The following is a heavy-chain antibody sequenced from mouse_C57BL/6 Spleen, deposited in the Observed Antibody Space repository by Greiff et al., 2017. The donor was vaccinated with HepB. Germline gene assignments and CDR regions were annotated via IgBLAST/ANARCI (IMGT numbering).Heavy chain of an antibody. CDR1: GYTFTSYW. CDR3: AREGVGWGDY. D-gene: IGHD1-1*02. Sequence: QVQLQQSGAELVKPGASVKLSCKASGYTFTSYWMHWVKQRPGQGLEWIGMIHPNSGSTNYNEKFKSKATLTVDKSSSTAYMQLSSLTSEGSAVYYCAREGVGWGDYWGQGTTLTVSS. V-gene: IGHV1-64*01. J-gene: IGHJ2*01. CDR2: IHPNSGST.